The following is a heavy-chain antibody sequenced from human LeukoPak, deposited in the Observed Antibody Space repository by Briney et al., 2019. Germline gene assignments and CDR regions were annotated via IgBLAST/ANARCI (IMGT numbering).Heavy chain of an antibody. CDR1: GFTFSSYE. CDR3: ARDFAGYSSGWLSDY. J-gene: IGHJ4*02. CDR2: ISSSGSTI. Sequence: GGSLGLSCAASGFTFSSYEMNWVRQAPGKGLEWVSYISSSGSTIYYADSVKGRFTISRDNAKNSLYLQMNSLRAEDTAVYYCARDFAGYSSGWLSDYWGQGTLVTVSS. D-gene: IGHD6-19*01. V-gene: IGHV3-48*03.